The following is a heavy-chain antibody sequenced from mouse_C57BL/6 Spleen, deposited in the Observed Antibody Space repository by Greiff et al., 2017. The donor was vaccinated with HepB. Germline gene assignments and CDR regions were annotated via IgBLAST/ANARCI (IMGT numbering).Heavy chain of an antibody. CDR1: GFTFSDYG. V-gene: IGHV5-17*01. CDR3: ANGFYPYYAMDY. Sequence: EVMLVESGGGLVKPGGSLKLSCAASGFTFSDYGMHWVRQAPEKGLEWVAYISSGSSTIYYADTVKGRFTISRDNAKNTLFLQMTSLRSEDTAMYYCANGFYPYYAMDYWGQGTSVTVSS. CDR2: ISSGSSTI. J-gene: IGHJ4*01. D-gene: IGHD2-1*01.